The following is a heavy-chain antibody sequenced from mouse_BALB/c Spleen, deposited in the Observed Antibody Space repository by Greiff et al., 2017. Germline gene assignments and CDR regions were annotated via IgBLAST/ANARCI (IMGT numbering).Heavy chain of an antibody. Sequence: VQLKESGAELVKPGASVKLSCTASGFNIKDTYMHWVKQRPEQGLEWIGRIDPANGNTKYDPKFQGKATIPADTSSNTAYLQLSSLKSEDTAVYYGASYDVPSDYYAMDYWGQGTSVTVSS. V-gene: IGHV14-3*02. CDR1: GFNIKDTY. D-gene: IGHD2-14*01. J-gene: IGHJ4*01. CDR3: ASYDVPSDYYAMDY. CDR2: IDPANGNT.